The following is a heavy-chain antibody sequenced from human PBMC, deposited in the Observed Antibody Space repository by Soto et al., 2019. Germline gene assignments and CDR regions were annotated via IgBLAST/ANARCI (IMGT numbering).Heavy chain of an antibody. J-gene: IGHJ4*02. CDR3: AKVEIEDIVATIGSYYFDY. CDR1: GGSISSYY. D-gene: IGHD5-12*01. CDR2: IYYSGST. Sequence: PSETLSLTCTVSGGSISSYYWSWIRQPPGKGLEWIGYIYYSGSTNYNPSLKSRVTISVDTSKNQFSLKLSSVTAADTAVYYCAKVEIEDIVATIGSYYFDYWGQGTLVTVSS. V-gene: IGHV4-59*01.